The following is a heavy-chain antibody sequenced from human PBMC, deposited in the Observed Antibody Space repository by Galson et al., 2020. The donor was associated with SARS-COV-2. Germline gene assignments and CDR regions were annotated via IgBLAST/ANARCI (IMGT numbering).Heavy chain of an antibody. D-gene: IGHD1-26*01. V-gene: IGHV1-18*01. CDR3: ARRNARARLLGGVNWFDL. CDR2: ISGYNGNT. CDR1: GYTFSNYG. Sequence: ASVKVSCKASGYTFSNYGIIWVRQAPGQGLEWMGWISGYNGNTNYPQKFQGRVTMTTDTSTNTAYLELRSLTSDDTAIYYCARRNARARLLGGVNWFDLWGQGALDTVSS. J-gene: IGHJ5*01.